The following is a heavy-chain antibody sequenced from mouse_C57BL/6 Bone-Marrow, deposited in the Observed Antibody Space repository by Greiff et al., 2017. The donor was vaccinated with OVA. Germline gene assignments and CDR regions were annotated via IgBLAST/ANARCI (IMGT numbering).Heavy chain of an antibody. CDR3: ARWKEYGITNYFDY. Sequence: QVQLQQPGTELVKPGASVKLSCKASGYTFTSYWMHWVKQRPGQGLEWIGNINPSNGGTNYNEKFKSKATLTVDKSSSTAYMQLSSLTSEDSAGYYCARWKEYGITNYFDYWGQGTTLTVSS. D-gene: IGHD2-4*01. CDR1: GYTFTSYW. J-gene: IGHJ2*01. CDR2: INPSNGGT. V-gene: IGHV1-53*01.